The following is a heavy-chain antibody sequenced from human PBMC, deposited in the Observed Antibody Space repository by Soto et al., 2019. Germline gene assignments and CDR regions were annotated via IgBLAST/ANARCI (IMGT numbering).Heavy chain of an antibody. Sequence: ESGGGVVQPGRSLRLSCAASGFTFSSFGMHWVRQAPGKGLEWVSLIWYDGSKKSYGDSVKGRFTISRDNSRNTVYLQMNSLRADDTAVYYCARDASYYSLWSGYYPSRNGMDVWGQGITVTVSS. CDR2: IWYDGSKK. D-gene: IGHD3-3*01. V-gene: IGHV3-33*01. CDR1: GFTFSSFG. CDR3: ARDASYYSLWSGYYPSRNGMDV. J-gene: IGHJ6*02.